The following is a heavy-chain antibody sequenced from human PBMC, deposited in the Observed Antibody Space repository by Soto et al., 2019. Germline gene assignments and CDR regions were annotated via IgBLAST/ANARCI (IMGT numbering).Heavy chain of an antibody. Sequence: PGESLQISWKVSGYSLTNISIHWVRQMPGKGLEWMGIIYPGDSDTRYSPSFQGQATISADKSISTAYLQWSSLKASDTAVYYCAGQTIPRGYGMDVWGQGNTVTVSS. D-gene: IGHD2-2*02. CDR1: GYSLTNIS. CDR3: AGQTIPRGYGMDV. J-gene: IGHJ6*02. V-gene: IGHV5-51*01. CDR2: IYPGDSDT.